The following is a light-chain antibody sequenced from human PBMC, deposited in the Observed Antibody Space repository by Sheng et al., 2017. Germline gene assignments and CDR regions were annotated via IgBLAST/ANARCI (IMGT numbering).Light chain of an antibody. CDR2: AAS. CDR1: QRISSN. CDR3: QQSYSFPLT. V-gene: IGKV1-39*01. Sequence: DIQMTQSPSSLSASVGDRVTITCRASQRISSNLNWYQEKPGEAPKLLIYAASNLRGGVPSRISGSGSGTDFTLTISSLQPEDFATYYCQQSYSFPLTFGGGTKVEIK. J-gene: IGKJ4*01.